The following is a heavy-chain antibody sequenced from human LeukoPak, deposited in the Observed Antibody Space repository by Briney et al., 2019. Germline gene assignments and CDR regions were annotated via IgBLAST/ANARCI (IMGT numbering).Heavy chain of an antibody. CDR3: ARGGRYCSGGSCYQDFDY. D-gene: IGHD2-15*01. CDR1: GGTFSGYA. CDR2: IIPIFGTA. V-gene: IGHV1-69*05. Sequence: SVKVSCKASGGTFSGYAISWVRQAPGQGLEWMGGIIPIFGTANYAQKFQGRVTITTDESTSTAYMELSSLRSEDTAVYYCARGGRYCSGGSCYQDFDYWGQGTLVTVSS. J-gene: IGHJ4*02.